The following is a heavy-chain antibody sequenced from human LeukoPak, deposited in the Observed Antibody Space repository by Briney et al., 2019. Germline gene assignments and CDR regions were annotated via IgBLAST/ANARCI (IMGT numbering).Heavy chain of an antibody. CDR3: ARLSVPNRYCSGGSCSDY. Sequence: SETLSLTCTVSGGSISSTSYYWGWIRQPPGKGLEWIGTFYYSGSTYYNPSLKSRVTISVDTSKNQFSLKLSSVTAADTAVYYCARLSVPNRYCSGGSCSDYWGQGTLVTVSS. J-gene: IGHJ4*02. D-gene: IGHD2-15*01. CDR2: FYYSGST. V-gene: IGHV4-39*01. CDR1: GGSISSTSYY.